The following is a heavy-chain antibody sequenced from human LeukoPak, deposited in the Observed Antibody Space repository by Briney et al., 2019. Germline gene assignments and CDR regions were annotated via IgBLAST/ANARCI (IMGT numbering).Heavy chain of an antibody. CDR3: ARGITMVRGVPIALHFDY. CDR2: ISAYNGNT. Sequence: ASVKVSCKASGYTFTSYGISWVRQAPGQGLERMGWISAYNGNTNYAQKLQGRVTMTTDTSTSTAYMELRSLRSDDTAVYYCARGITMVRGVPIALHFDYWGQGTLVTVSS. J-gene: IGHJ4*02. CDR1: GYTFTSYG. D-gene: IGHD3-10*01. V-gene: IGHV1-18*01.